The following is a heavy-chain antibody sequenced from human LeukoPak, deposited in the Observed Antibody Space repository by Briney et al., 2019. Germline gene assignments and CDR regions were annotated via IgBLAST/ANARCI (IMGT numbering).Heavy chain of an antibody. Sequence: ASVKVSCKASGYTFTSYAMNWVRQAPGQGLGWMGWISTNTGNPTYAQGFTGRFVFSLDTSVSTAYLQISSLKAEDTAVYYCAREDSSGYYYLDAFDIWGQGTMVTVSS. J-gene: IGHJ3*02. CDR1: GYTFTSYA. CDR3: AREDSSGYYYLDAFDI. V-gene: IGHV7-4-1*02. CDR2: ISTNTGNP. D-gene: IGHD3-22*01.